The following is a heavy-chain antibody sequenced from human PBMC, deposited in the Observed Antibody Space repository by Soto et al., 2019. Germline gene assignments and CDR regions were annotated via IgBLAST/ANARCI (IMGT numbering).Heavy chain of an antibody. D-gene: IGHD2-21*01. CDR3: ARVRSSYCGGDCPIDY. J-gene: IGHJ4*02. Sequence: SVKVSCKASGGTFSSYTISWVRQAPGQGLEWMGRIIPILGIANYAQKFQGRVTITADKSTSTAYMELSSLRSEDTAVYYCARVRSSYCGGDCPIDYWGQGTLVTVSS. V-gene: IGHV1-69*02. CDR1: GGTFSSYT. CDR2: IIPILGIA.